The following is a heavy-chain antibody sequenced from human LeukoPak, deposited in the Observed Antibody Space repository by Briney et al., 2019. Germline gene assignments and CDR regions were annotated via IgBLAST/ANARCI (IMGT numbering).Heavy chain of an antibody. Sequence: PGGSLRLSCAASGNYWMHWVRQAPGKGLVWVSHINSDGSWTSYADSVKGRFTISKDDAKNTVYPQMNSLGAEDTAVYYCVSFYETYWGRGTLVTVSS. CDR3: VSFYETY. J-gene: IGHJ4*02. CDR2: INSDGSWT. V-gene: IGHV3-74*01. CDR1: GNYW. D-gene: IGHD2/OR15-2a*01.